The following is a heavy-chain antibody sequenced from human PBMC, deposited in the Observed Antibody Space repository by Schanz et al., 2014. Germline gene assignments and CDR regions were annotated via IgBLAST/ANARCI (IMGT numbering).Heavy chain of an antibody. Sequence: EVQLVESGGGLVQPGGSLRLSCAASGLTFSNHAMSWVRQAPGKGLEWVSAISGSGDSTFYADSVRGRFTISRDNSRNTLYLQMNSLRAEDTAVYYCAKDFTGSGIFFNSWGQGTLVSVSS. CDR3: AKDFTGSGIFFNS. D-gene: IGHD3-10*01. V-gene: IGHV3-23*04. CDR2: ISGSGDST. CDR1: GLTFSNHA. J-gene: IGHJ5*01.